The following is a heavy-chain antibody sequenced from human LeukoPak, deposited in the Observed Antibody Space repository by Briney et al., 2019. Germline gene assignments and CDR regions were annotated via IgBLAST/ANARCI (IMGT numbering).Heavy chain of an antibody. J-gene: IGHJ4*02. D-gene: IGHD1-1*01. CDR3: ARDLEGPFDY. CDR1: GLSFSSYG. Sequence: GGSLRLSCAASGLSFSSYGMHWVRQAPGKGLEWVAVIWYDGSNKYYADSVKGRFTISRDNSKNTLYLQMNSLRAEDTAVYYCARDLEGPFDYWGQGTLVTVSS. CDR2: IWYDGSNK. V-gene: IGHV3-33*08.